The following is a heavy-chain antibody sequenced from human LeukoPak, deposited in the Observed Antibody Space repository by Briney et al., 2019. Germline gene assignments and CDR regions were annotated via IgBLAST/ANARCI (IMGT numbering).Heavy chain of an antibody. J-gene: IGHJ6*03. CDR3: ARELNSNSYSYYMDV. D-gene: IGHD4-11*01. V-gene: IGHV1-58*02. CDR2: IVVGSGNT. CDR1: GFTFTSSA. Sequence: SVKVSCKASGFTFTSSAMQWVRRARGQRLEWIGWIVVGSGNTNYAQKFQERVTITRDMSTSTVYMELSSLRSEDTAVYYCARELNSNSYSYYMDVWGKGTTVTVSS.